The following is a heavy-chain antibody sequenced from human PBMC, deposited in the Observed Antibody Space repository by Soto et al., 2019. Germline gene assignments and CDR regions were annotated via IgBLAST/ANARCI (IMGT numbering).Heavy chain of an antibody. V-gene: IGHV4-31*03. CDR1: GDSISSSSYY. J-gene: IGHJ5*02. D-gene: IGHD3-22*01. Sequence: QVQLQESGPGLVTPSQTLSLTCTVSGDSISSSSYYWSWIRQHPGKGLEWIGYIHYSGSTYYSPSLKSRVTTSVDTSKNQFSLQLRFVTAADTAVYYCARGTEGDDSSGYYYVWFDPWGQGTLVTVS. CDR3: ARGTEGDDSSGYYYVWFDP. CDR2: IHYSGST.